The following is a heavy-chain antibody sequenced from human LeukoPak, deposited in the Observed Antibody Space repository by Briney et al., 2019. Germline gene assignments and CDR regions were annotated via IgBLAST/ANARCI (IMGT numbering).Heavy chain of an antibody. J-gene: IGHJ3*02. CDR1: GYTFTGDY. V-gene: IGHV1-2*02. D-gene: IGHD4-11*01. Sequence: GASVKVSCRASGYTFTGDYMHWVRQAPGQGLEWMGWINPDSGGTHYAQKFQGRVTMTRDTSINTAYMELSRLRSDDTAVYYCTRYSSERDAFDIWGQGTLVTVSS. CDR2: INPDSGGT. CDR3: TRYSSERDAFDI.